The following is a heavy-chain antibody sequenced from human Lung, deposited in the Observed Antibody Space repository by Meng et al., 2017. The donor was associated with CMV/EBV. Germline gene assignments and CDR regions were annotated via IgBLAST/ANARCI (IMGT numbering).Heavy chain of an antibody. CDR3: ARLSDFWSGYPDLFDY. V-gene: IGHV4-39*01. CDR1: GGSISSSSYY. D-gene: IGHD3-3*01. Sequence: GSLRLXXTVSGGSISSSSYYWGWIRQPPGKGLEWIGSIYYSGSTYYNPSLKSRVTISVDTSKNQFSLKLSSVTAADTAVYYCARLSDFWSGYPDLFDYWGQGTLVXVSS. CDR2: IYYSGST. J-gene: IGHJ4*02.